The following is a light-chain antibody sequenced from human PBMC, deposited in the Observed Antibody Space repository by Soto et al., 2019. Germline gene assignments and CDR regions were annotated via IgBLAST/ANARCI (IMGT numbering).Light chain of an antibody. CDR2: AAS. J-gene: IGKJ2*01. V-gene: IGKV1-17*01. Sequence: DIQMTQSPSSLSASVGDRVTITCRASQGIRNGLGWYQQKPGKAPNRLIYAASSLQSGVPSRFSGSGSGTEFTLTITSLQPEDFATYYCLQHNSYPYTFGQGTKVDIK. CDR1: QGIRNG. CDR3: LQHNSYPYT.